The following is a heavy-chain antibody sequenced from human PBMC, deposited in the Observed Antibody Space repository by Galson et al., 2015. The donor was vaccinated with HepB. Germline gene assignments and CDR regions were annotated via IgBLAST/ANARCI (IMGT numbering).Heavy chain of an antibody. CDR3: AKGAYSGYDHYGNWYFDL. Sequence: SLRLSCAASGFTFSSYGMHWVRQAPGKGLEWVAVISYDGSNKYYADSVKGRFTISRDNSKNTLYLQMNSLRAEDTAVYYCAKGAYSGYDHYGNWYFDLWGRGTLVTVSS. J-gene: IGHJ2*01. CDR2: ISYDGSNK. V-gene: IGHV3-30*18. D-gene: IGHD5-12*01. CDR1: GFTFSSYG.